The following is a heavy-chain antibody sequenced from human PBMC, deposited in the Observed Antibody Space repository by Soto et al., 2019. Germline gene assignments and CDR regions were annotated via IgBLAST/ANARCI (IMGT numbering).Heavy chain of an antibody. CDR2: IYHSGST. CDR1: GGSISSGGYS. CDR3: ARVLLVESWFDP. D-gene: IGHD2-8*02. V-gene: IGHV4-30-2*01. Sequence: GKTSGTLSLTCAVSGGSISSGGYSWSWIRQPPGKGLEWIGYIYHSGSTYYNPSLKSRVTISVDRSKNQFSLKLSSVTAADTAVYYCARVLLVESWFDPWGQGTLVTVSS. J-gene: IGHJ5*02.